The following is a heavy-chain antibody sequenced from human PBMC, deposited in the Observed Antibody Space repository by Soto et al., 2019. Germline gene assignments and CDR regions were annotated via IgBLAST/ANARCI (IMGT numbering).Heavy chain of an antibody. J-gene: IGHJ4*02. CDR3: PSSKEGSSWYTYYFDY. D-gene: IGHD6-13*01. CDR1: GGSISSYY. Sequence: SETLSLTCTVSGGSISSYYWSWIRQPPGKGLEWIGYIYYSGSTNYNPSLKSRVTISVDTSKNQFSLKLSSVTAADTAVYYCPSSKEGSSWYTYYFDYWGQGTLVTVSS. V-gene: IGHV4-59*12. CDR2: IYYSGST.